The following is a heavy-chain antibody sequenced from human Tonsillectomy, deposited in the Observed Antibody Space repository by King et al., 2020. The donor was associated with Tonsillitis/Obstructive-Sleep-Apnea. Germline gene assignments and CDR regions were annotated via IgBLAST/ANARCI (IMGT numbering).Heavy chain of an antibody. Sequence: QLQESGPGLVKPSGTLSLTCAVSGGSISSSNWWSWVRQPPGKGLEWIGAIYHSGSTNYNPSLKSRVPISVDKSKNQFSLKLGPVTAADTAVYYWASSIVVVVAATLGAFDIWGQGTMVTVSS. CDR3: ASSIVVVVAATLGAFDI. J-gene: IGHJ3*02. CDR1: GGSISSSNW. D-gene: IGHD2-15*01. CDR2: IYHSGST. V-gene: IGHV4-4*02.